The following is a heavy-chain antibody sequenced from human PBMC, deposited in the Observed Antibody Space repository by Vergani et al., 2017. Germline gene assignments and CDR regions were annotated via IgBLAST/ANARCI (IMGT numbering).Heavy chain of an antibody. Sequence: QVQLVESGGGVVQPGRSLRLSCAASGFTFSSYGMHWVRQAPGKGLEWVAVIWYDGSNKYYADSVKGRFTISRDNSKNTLYLQMNSLRAEDTAVYYCAKDPLWFGELSGGYFDYWGQGTLVTVSS. CDR2: IWYDGSNK. D-gene: IGHD3-10*01. CDR1: GFTFSSYG. V-gene: IGHV3-33*06. CDR3: AKDPLWFGELSGGYFDY. J-gene: IGHJ4*02.